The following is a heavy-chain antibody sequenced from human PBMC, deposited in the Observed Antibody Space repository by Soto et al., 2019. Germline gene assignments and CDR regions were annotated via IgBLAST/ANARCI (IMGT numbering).Heavy chain of an antibody. CDR2: ISYDANKK. J-gene: IGHJ6*02. Sequence: QVQLVESGGGVVQPGRSLRLSCAASGFSFSSYGMYWVRQAPGKGLVWVAVISYDANKKYYADSVKGRFTISRDNSKNTLYMQVNSLRTEDTAVYYCAKGTGVVGATSFHFYYGMDVWCQGSTVTVSS. D-gene: IGHD1-26*01. CDR1: GFSFSSYG. CDR3: AKGTGVVGATSFHFYYGMDV. V-gene: IGHV3-30*18.